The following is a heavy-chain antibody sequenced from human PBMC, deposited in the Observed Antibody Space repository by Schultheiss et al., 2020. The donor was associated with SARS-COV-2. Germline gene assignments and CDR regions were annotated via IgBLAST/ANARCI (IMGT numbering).Heavy chain of an antibody. CDR3: ATHVSLRESFSFDY. CDR1: GYSFTSHW. CDR2: IFPGDSDT. D-gene: IGHD3-10*01. J-gene: IGHJ4*02. Sequence: GGSLRLSCKGSGYSFTSHWIGWVRQMPGKGLEWMGIIFPGDSDTRYNPSFQGQVTISADKSISTAYLQWSRLKASDTAMYYCATHVSLRESFSFDYWGQGTLVTVSS. V-gene: IGHV5-51*01.